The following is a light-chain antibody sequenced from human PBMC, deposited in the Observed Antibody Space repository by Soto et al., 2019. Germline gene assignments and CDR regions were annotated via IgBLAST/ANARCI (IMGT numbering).Light chain of an antibody. CDR1: STDIGRYDY. CDR3: SSYSISTAYL. Sequence: QSALTQPASVSGSPGQSITISCTGTSTDIGRYDYVSWYQLHPGKAPKLMVFEVNYRPSGVSYRFSGSKSGNTASLTISGLQAEDEADYFCSSYSISTAYLFGTGTKFTVL. J-gene: IGLJ1*01. CDR2: EVN. V-gene: IGLV2-14*01.